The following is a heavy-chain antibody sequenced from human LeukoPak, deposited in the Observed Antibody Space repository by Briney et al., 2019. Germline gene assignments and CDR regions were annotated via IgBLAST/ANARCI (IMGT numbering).Heavy chain of an antibody. CDR3: ASKPRGESRPFDY. J-gene: IGHJ4*02. V-gene: IGHV1-3*01. CDR1: GYTFTAHA. CDR2: ISVANGDT. D-gene: IGHD3-16*01. Sequence: GASVKVSCKASGYTFTAHAVHWVRQAPGQRLEWMGWISVANGDTGYSQKFQDRVTITRDTSASTGYMEMSSLISEDTAVYYCASKPRGESRPFDYWGQGTLVTVSS.